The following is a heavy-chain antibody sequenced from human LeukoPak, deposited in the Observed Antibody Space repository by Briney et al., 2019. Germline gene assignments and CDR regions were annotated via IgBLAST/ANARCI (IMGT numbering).Heavy chain of an antibody. Sequence: GGSLSLSCAASGFTFSSYAMSWVRQAPGKGLEWVSAISGSGGSTYYADSGKGRFTISRDNSKTTLDVQMNGLRAEDTAVYYCAKFPKVTHYLWGQGPVHTLSS. CDR1: GFTFSSYA. D-gene: IGHD4-17*01. CDR2: ISGSGGST. CDR3: AKFPKVTHYL. V-gene: IGHV3-23*01. J-gene: IGHJ1*01.